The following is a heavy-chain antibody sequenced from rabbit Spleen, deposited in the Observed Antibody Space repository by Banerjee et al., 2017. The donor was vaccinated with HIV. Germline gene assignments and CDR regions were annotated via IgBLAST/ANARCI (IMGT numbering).Heavy chain of an antibody. CDR1: GFSFSDRDV. Sequence: QSLEESGGDLVKPGASLTLTCKASGFSFSDRDVMCWVRQAPGKGLQWIACINASTGKPVYATWASGRFSISRTSSTTVTLRMTSLTAADRATYFCVRDLGYDDYTEKGYFNLWGPGTLVTVS. J-gene: IGHJ4*01. CDR3: VRDLGYDDYTEKGYFNL. V-gene: IGHV1S40*01. D-gene: IGHD2-1*01. CDR2: INASTGKP.